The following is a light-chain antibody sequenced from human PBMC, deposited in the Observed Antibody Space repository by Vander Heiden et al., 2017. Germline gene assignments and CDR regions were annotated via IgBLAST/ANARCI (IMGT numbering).Light chain of an antibody. CDR2: SNN. Sequence: QSVLTQPPSASGTPGQRVTISCSGSSSNIGSNTVNWYQQVPGAAPKLLIYSNNQRPSGVPDRFSGSKSGTSASLAISGLQSEDEADYHCATWDDSLNGVVFAGGTKLTGL. CDR3: ATWDDSLNGVV. J-gene: IGLJ2*01. V-gene: IGLV1-44*01. CDR1: SSNIGSNT.